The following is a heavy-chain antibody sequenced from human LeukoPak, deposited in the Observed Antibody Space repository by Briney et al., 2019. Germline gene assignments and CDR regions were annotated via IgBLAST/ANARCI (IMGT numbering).Heavy chain of an antibody. CDR3: ARGVLVVVAAYYFDY. CDR1: GGSFSGYY. CDR2: INHSGST. J-gene: IGHJ4*02. Sequence: SETLSLTCAVYGGSFSGYYWNWIRQPPGKGLEWIGEINHSGSTNYNPSLKSRVTISVDTSKNQFSLKLSSVTAADTAVYYCARGVLVVVAAYYFDYWGQGTLVTVSS. D-gene: IGHD2-15*01. V-gene: IGHV4-34*01.